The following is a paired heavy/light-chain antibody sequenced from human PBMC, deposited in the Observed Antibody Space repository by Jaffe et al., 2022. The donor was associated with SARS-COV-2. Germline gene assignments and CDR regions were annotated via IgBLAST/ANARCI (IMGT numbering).Light chain of an antibody. CDR1: SSDVGAYNF. Sequence: QSALTQPPSASGSPGQSVTISCTGTSSDVGAYNFVSWYQQHPGKAPKLMIYEVTKRPSGVPDRFSGSKSDNTASLTVSGLQAEDEADYYCSSFAGLNNRVVFGGGTKLTVL. CDR3: SSFAGLNNRVV. CDR2: EVT. V-gene: IGLV2-8*01. J-gene: IGLJ2*01.
Heavy chain of an antibody. J-gene: IGHJ4*02. CDR3: ARHGGGMATSSFDF. CDR2: VYYSGST. D-gene: IGHD5-12*01. V-gene: IGHV4-39*01. Sequence: QLQLQESGPGLVKPSETLSLTCTVSGGSISTSSYYWGWIRQPPGKGLEWIGSVYYSGSTYYNPSLKSRVSISVDTSKNRFSLNLRSVTAADTAVYYCARHGGGMATSSFDFWGQGTLVTVSS. CDR1: GGSISTSSYY.